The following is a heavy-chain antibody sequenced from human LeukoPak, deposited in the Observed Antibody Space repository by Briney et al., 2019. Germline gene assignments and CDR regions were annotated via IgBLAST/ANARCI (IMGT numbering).Heavy chain of an antibody. CDR1: GYTFINND. CDR2: IDPKNGNR. Sequence: RASVKVSCKTSGYTFINNDINWARQAPGQGLEWMAWIDPKNGNRGYAQNFQGRVTMTTDISINTAYLELSSLRSEDTAVYYCARSHTQKEFCGGGRCYPTVWWFDPWGQGTLVTVSS. CDR3: ARSHTQKEFCGGGRCYPTVWWFDP. D-gene: IGHD2-15*01. J-gene: IGHJ5*02. V-gene: IGHV1-8*01.